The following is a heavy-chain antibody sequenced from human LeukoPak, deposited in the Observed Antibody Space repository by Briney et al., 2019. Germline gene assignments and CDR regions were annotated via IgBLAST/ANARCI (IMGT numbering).Heavy chain of an antibody. J-gene: IGHJ4*02. D-gene: IGHD6-6*01. CDR1: GGSISSSSYY. Sequence: PSETLSLTCTVSGGSISSSSYYWGWIRQPPGKGLEWIGSIYYSGSTYYNPSLKSRVTISVDTSKNQFSLKLSSVTAADTAVYYCARHLWGQSEYSSSGGHFDYWGQGTLVTVSS. CDR3: ARHLWGQSEYSSSGGHFDY. V-gene: IGHV4-39*01. CDR2: IYYSGST.